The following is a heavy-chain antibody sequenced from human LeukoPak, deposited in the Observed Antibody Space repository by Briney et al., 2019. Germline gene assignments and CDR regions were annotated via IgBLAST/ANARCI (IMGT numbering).Heavy chain of an antibody. D-gene: IGHD3-16*01. Sequence: SVKVSCKASGYTFTSYGLSWVRQAPGQGLEWMGGIIPIFGTANYAQKFQGRVTITADESTSTAYMELSSLRSEDTAVYYCARESKRSYDYVWGSHTAAYFDYWGQGTLVTVSS. CDR1: GYTFTSYG. V-gene: IGHV1-69*13. J-gene: IGHJ4*02. CDR3: ARESKRSYDYVWGSHTAAYFDY. CDR2: IIPIFGTA.